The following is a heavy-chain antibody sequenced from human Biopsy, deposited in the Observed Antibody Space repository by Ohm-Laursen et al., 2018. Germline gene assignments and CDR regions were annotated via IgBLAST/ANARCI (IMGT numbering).Heavy chain of an antibody. CDR3: AKDQGYYYDRSVYYYFDY. CDR2: ITSSGDTP. V-gene: IGHV3-23*01. D-gene: IGHD3-22*01. CDR1: GFTFSSYA. J-gene: IGHJ4*02. Sequence: SLRPSCTASGFTFSSYAMSWVRQAPGKGLEWVSAITSSGDTPYYSDSVKGRFTISRDSSKNTLHLQMNSLRAEDTAVYYCAKDQGYYYDRSVYYYFDYWGQGTLVTVSS.